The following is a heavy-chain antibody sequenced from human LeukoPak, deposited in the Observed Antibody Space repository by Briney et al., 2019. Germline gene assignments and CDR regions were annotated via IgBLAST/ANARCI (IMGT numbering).Heavy chain of an antibody. Sequence: ASVKVSCKASGYTFTGYYMHWVRQAPGQGLEWMGWINPNSSGTNYAQKFQGRVTMTRDTSISTAYMELSRLRSDDTAVYYCAEGPIIAAAGVDWEGPNDYWGQGTLVTVSS. D-gene: IGHD6-13*01. J-gene: IGHJ4*02. CDR1: GYTFTGYY. CDR2: INPNSSGT. CDR3: AEGPIIAAAGVDWEGPNDY. V-gene: IGHV1-2*02.